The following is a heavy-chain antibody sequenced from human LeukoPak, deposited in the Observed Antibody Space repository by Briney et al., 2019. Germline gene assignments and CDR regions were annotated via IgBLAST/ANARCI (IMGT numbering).Heavy chain of an antibody. CDR1: GFTFSSYS. V-gene: IGHV3-21*04. Sequence: GGSLRLSCAASGFTFSSYSMNWVRQAPGKGLEWVSSISSSSSYIYYADSVKGRFTISRDNAKNSLYLQMNSLRVEDTAVYFCARRAGAYSHPYDYWGQGTLVTVSS. CDR2: ISSSSSYI. CDR3: ARRAGAYSHPYDY. D-gene: IGHD4/OR15-4a*01. J-gene: IGHJ4*02.